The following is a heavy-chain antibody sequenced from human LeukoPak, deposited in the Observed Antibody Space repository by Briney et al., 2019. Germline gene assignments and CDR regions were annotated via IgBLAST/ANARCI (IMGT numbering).Heavy chain of an antibody. CDR2: IYYSGST. J-gene: IGHJ4*02. CDR3: ARRVSNWNDYYFDY. V-gene: IGHV4-39*01. Sequence: SETLSLTCTVSGGSISSISYYWGWIRQPPGKGLEWIGSIYYSGSTYYNPSLKSRVTISVDTSKNQFSLKLSSVTAADTAVYYCARRVSNWNDYYFDYWGQGTLVTVSS. CDR1: GGSISSISYY. D-gene: IGHD1-20*01.